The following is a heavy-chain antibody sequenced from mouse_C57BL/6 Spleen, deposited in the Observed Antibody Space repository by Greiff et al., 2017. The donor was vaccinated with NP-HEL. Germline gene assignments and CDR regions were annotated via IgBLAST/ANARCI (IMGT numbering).Heavy chain of an antibody. CDR2: ISSGGSYT. CDR1: GFTFSSYG. J-gene: IGHJ2*01. Sequence: EVKLVESGGDLVKPGGSLKLSCAASGFTFSSYGMSWVRQTPDKRLEWVATISSGGSYTYYPDSVKGRFTISRDNAKNTLYLQMSSLKSEDTAMYYCARLRDSSGYYYFDYWGQGTTLTVSS. V-gene: IGHV5-6*01. D-gene: IGHD3-2*02. CDR3: ARLRDSSGYYYFDY.